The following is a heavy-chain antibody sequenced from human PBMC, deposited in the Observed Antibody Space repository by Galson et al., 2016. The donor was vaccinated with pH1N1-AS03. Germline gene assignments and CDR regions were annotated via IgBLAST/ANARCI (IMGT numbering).Heavy chain of an antibody. Sequence: SVKVSCKASGGSFSRYGISWVRQAPGQGLEWMGRIIPMYDIVNNAQKFQGRVTITADKSTSTVYMELSSLRSDDTALYYCERDIVGTSQDAYGMDVWGQGTTVTVSS. CDR1: GGSFSRYG. J-gene: IGHJ6*02. V-gene: IGHV1-69*04. D-gene: IGHD1-26*01. CDR3: ERDIVGTSQDAYGMDV. CDR2: IIPMYDIV.